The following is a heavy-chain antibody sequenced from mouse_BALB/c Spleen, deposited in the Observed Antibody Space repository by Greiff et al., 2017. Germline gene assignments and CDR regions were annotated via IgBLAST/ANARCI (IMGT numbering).Heavy chain of an antibody. CDR1: GYTFTSYW. V-gene: IGHV1-87*01. CDR3: AREGEYRYDFDY. CDR2: IYPGDGDT. D-gene: IGHD2-14*01. J-gene: IGHJ2*01. Sequence: VQLQESGAELARPGASVKLSCKASGYTFTSYWMQWVKQRPGQGLEWIGAIYPGDGDTRYTQKFKGKATLTADKSSSTAYMQLSSLASEDSAVYYCAREGEYRYDFDYWGQGTTLTVSS.